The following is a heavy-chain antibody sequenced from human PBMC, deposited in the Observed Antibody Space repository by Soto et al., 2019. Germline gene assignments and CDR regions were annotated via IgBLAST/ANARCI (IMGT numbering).Heavy chain of an antibody. D-gene: IGHD3-16*01. J-gene: IGHJ4*02. CDR1: GYTFTDYL. CDR3: VREDGHRGKFDY. Sequence: ASVKVSCKTSGYTFTDYLIHWVRQAPGQGLEWMGWVRPNGGGTLYAQKFQGRVTMTRDTSLGTAYMDLDRLTFDDTAVYYCVREDGHRGKFDYWGQGTLVTVSS. V-gene: IGHV1-2*02. CDR2: VRPNGGGT.